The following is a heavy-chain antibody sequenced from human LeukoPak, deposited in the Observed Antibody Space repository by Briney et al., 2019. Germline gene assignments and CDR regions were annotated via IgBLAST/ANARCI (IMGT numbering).Heavy chain of an antibody. CDR2: FDPEDGET. Sequence: EASVKVSCKVSGYTLTELSMHWVRQAPGKGLEWMGGFDPEDGETIYAQKFQGRVTMTEDTSTDTAYMELSSLRSEDTAAYYCATLRYYDFWSAPDYWGQGTLVTVSS. CDR1: GYTLTELS. V-gene: IGHV1-24*01. J-gene: IGHJ4*02. D-gene: IGHD3-3*01. CDR3: ATLRYYDFWSAPDY.